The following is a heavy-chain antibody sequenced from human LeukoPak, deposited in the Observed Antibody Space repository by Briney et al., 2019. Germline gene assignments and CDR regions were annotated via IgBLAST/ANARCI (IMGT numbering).Heavy chain of an antibody. CDR2: ITGDGGST. Sequence: GGSLRLSCAASGFTFSNYAMSWVRQAPGKGLEWVSAITGDGGSTYYADSVKGRFTISGDNSKNTLYLQMNSLRAEDTALYYCAKWGDYDVLTGYYDSDYWGQGTLVTVSS. D-gene: IGHD3-9*01. J-gene: IGHJ4*02. CDR1: GFTFSNYA. V-gene: IGHV3-23*01. CDR3: AKWGDYDVLTGYYDSDY.